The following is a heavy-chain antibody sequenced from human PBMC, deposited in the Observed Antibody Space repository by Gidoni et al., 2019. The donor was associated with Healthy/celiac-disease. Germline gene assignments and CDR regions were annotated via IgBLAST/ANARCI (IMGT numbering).Heavy chain of an antibody. Sequence: QVQLQQWGAGLLKPSETLSLTCAVYGGSFSGYYWSWIRQPPGKGREWIGEINHSGSTNYNPSLKSRVTISVDTSKNQFSLKLSSVTAADTAVYYCARHSPYYDFWSGYFNYYYGMDVWGKGTTVTVSS. CDR3: ARHSPYYDFWSGYFNYYYGMDV. D-gene: IGHD3-3*01. V-gene: IGHV4-34*01. CDR1: GGSFSGYY. J-gene: IGHJ6*04. CDR2: INHSGST.